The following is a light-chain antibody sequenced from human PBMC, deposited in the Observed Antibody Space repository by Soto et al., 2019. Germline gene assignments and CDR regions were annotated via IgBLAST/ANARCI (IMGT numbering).Light chain of an antibody. J-gene: IGKJ1*01. CDR1: QNINSY. Sequence: DIQMTQSPSSLSASVGDRVTITCRASQNINSYLNWYQQKPGKAPNLLIYAASSLQSGVPSRFSGSGSGTDFTLTIISLHPEDFATYYCQQSYSTPQTFGHGTKVEVK. CDR3: QQSYSTPQT. V-gene: IGKV1-39*01. CDR2: AAS.